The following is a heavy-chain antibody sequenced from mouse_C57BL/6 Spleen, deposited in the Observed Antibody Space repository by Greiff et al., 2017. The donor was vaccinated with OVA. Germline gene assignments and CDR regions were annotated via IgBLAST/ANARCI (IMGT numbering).Heavy chain of an antibody. Sequence: EVQLVESGEGLVKPGGSLKLSCAASGFTFSSYSMSWVRQTPEKRLEWVAYISSCGDYIYYADTVKGRFTISRDNARNTLYLQMSSLKSEDTAMYYCTREPLYDSAMDDWGQGTSVTVSS. V-gene: IGHV5-9-1*02. CDR3: TREPLYDSAMDD. CDR1: GFTFSSYS. CDR2: ISSCGDYI. D-gene: IGHD1-1*01. J-gene: IGHJ4*01.